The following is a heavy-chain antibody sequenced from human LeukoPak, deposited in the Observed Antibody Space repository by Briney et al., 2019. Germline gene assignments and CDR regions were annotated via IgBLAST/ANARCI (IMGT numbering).Heavy chain of an antibody. Sequence: GGSLRLSCAASGFTFSSYSMNWVRQAPGKGLEWVSSFSSSSSYIYYADSVKGRSTISRDNAKNSLYLQMNSLRVEDTALYYCAKIYGSGSQPYSSGSQPFDYWGQGTLVTVSS. CDR3: AKIYGSGSQPYSSGSQPFDY. V-gene: IGHV3-21*04. CDR1: GFTFSSYS. D-gene: IGHD3-10*01. J-gene: IGHJ4*02. CDR2: FSSSSSYI.